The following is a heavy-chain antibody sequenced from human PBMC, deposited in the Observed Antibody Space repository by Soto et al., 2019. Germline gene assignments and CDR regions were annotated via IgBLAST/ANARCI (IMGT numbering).Heavy chain of an antibody. Sequence: PSETLSLTCTVSGGSISSYYWSWIRQPPGKGLEWIGYIYYSGSTYYNPSLKSRVTISVDTSKNQFSLKLSSVTAADTAVYYCAAQKIGYCTNGVCYPGPIDYWGQGTLVTVSS. CDR1: GGSISSYY. J-gene: IGHJ4*02. CDR3: AAQKIGYCTNGVCYPGPIDY. D-gene: IGHD2-8*01. CDR2: IYYSGST. V-gene: IGHV4-59*08.